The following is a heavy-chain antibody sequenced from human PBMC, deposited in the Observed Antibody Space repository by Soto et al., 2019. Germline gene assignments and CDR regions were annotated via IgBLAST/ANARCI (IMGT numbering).Heavy chain of an antibody. D-gene: IGHD6-13*01. J-gene: IGHJ4*02. CDR1: GFTFSSYA. Sequence: VQLVESGGGVVQPGRSLRLSCAASGFTFSSYAMHWVRQAPGKGLEWVSYISSSGSTIYYADSVKGRFTISRDNAKNSLYLQMNSLRAEDTAVYYCARWKSSSWYEPDYWGQGTLVTVSS. CDR3: ARWKSSSWYEPDY. CDR2: ISSSGSTI. V-gene: IGHV3-48*03.